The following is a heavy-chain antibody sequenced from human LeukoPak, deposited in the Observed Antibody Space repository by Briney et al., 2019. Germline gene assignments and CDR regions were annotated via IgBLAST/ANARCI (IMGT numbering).Heavy chain of an antibody. CDR1: GFTFSSYA. CDR2: INTIGRRA. J-gene: IGHJ6*03. CDR3: AKDPLNNYYLNYLDV. V-gene: IGHV3-23*01. Sequence: GGSLRLSCVASGFTFSSYAMSWVRQAPGKGLEGVASINTIGRRAYYADSVKGRFTISRDNSKNTVFLEMSSLRADDTALYHCAKDPLNNYYLNYLDVWGNGTTVTVSS.